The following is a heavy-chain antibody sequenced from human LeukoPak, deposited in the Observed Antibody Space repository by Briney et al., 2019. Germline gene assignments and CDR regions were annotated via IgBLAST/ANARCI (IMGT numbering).Heavy chain of an antibody. CDR1: GGSISSGSYY. J-gene: IGHJ4*02. Sequence: SETLSLTCTVSGGSISSGSYYWSWIRQPAGKGLEWIGRIYTSGSTNYNPSLKSRVTISIDTSKNQFSLKLSSVTAADTAVYYCAKFGQVAGTGGDYWGQGTLVIVSS. CDR2: IYTSGST. V-gene: IGHV4-61*02. D-gene: IGHD6-19*01. CDR3: AKFGQVAGTGGDY.